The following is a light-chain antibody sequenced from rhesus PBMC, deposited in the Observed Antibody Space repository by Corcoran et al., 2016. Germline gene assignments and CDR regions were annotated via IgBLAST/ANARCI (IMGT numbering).Light chain of an antibody. CDR1: QGISKN. CDR2: YAS. Sequence: DIQMTQSPSSLSASVGDTVTITCRASQGISKNLALYQQKPGKVPKLLIYYASTLQSGVPSRFSGSGSGTDFTLTISSLQPEDFATYYCQHGYGTPFTFGPGTKLDIK. J-gene: IGKJ3*01. V-gene: IGKV1S15*01. CDR3: QHGYGTPFT.